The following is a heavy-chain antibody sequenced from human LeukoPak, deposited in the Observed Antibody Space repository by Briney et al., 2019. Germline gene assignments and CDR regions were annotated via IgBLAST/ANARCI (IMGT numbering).Heavy chain of an antibody. J-gene: IGHJ6*04. CDR1: GYRFTSYW. CDR2: MYPGDSDT. Sequence: GESLKISFKCSGYRFTSYWIGWVRQMPGKGLEWMGIMYPGDSDTRYSPSFQDQVTISADKSISTAYLQWSSLKASDTAMYYCARQDYYYYGMDVWGKGTTVTVSS. V-gene: IGHV5-51*01. CDR3: ARQDYYYYGMDV.